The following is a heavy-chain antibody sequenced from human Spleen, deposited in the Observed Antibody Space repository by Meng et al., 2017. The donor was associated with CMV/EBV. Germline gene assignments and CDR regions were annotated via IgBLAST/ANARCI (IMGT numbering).Heavy chain of an antibody. D-gene: IGHD3-16*01. Sequence: TNSCYAVSWVRQTPGQGLEWMGRFIPVFSTPEYAQNFQGRVTITTDESTSTAYMELRSLRSEDTTVYFCARGPKVTFGGVIIWPLDYWGQGTLVTVSS. CDR3: ARGPKVTFGGVIIWPLDY. CDR1: TNSCYA. V-gene: IGHV1-69*05. CDR2: FIPVFSTP. J-gene: IGHJ4*02.